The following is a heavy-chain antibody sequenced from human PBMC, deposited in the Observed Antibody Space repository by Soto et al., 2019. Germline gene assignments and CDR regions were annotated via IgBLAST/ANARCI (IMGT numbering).Heavy chain of an antibody. D-gene: IGHD2-8*01. J-gene: IGHJ4*02. Sequence: QVQLVESGGGVVQPGRSLRLSCAASGFTFSNYALHWIRQAPGKGLEWVAFTSYDGSSKFYADSVKGRVTISRDNSKNTLYLQMNSLRAEDTAVYYCARDPTSIVLMVYVIGSFDYWGQGTLVTVSS. CDR1: GFTFSNYA. V-gene: IGHV3-30-3*01. CDR3: ARDPTSIVLMVYVIGSFDY. CDR2: TSYDGSSK.